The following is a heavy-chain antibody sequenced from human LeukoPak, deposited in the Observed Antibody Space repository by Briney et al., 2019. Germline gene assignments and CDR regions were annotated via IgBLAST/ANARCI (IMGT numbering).Heavy chain of an antibody. J-gene: IGHJ3*02. D-gene: IGHD3-22*01. CDR1: GFTFSSSA. CDR2: IKSKTDGGTT. Sequence: GGSLRLSCAASGFTFSSSAMSWVRQAPGKGLEWVGRIKSKTDGGTTDYAAPVKGRFTISRDDSKNTLYLQMNSLKTEDTAVYYCTTEGVVDYAFDIWGLGTMVTVSS. CDR3: TTEGVVDYAFDI. V-gene: IGHV3-15*01.